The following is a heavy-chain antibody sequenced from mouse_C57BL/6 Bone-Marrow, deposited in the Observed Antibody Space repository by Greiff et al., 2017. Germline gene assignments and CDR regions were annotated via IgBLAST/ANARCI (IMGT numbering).Heavy chain of an antibody. CDR3: AIYYYGSSQYYFDY. CDR1: GYAFSSSW. J-gene: IGHJ2*01. Sequence: QVQLKESGPELVKPGASVKISCKASGYAFSSSWMNWVKQRPGKGLEWIGRIYPGDGDTNYNGKFKGKATLTADKSSSTAYMQLSSLTSEDSAVYFCAIYYYGSSQYYFDYWGQGTTLTVSS. V-gene: IGHV1-82*01. D-gene: IGHD1-1*01. CDR2: IYPGDGDT.